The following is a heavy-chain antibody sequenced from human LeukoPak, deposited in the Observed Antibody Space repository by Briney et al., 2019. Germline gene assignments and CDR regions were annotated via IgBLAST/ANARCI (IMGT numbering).Heavy chain of an antibody. J-gene: IGHJ6*03. D-gene: IGHD2-2*01. CDR3: AKSPYCSSTSCSKGDYYMDV. Sequence: GGSLRLSCAASGFTFSSYGMHWVRQAPGKGLEWVAFIRYDGSNKYYADSVKGRFTISRDNSRNTLYLQMNSLRAEDTAVYYCAKSPYCSSTSCSKGDYYMDVWGKGTTVTVSS. CDR1: GFTFSSYG. CDR2: IRYDGSNK. V-gene: IGHV3-30*02.